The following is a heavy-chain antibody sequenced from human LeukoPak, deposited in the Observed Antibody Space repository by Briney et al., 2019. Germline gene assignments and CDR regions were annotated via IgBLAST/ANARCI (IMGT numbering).Heavy chain of an antibody. J-gene: IGHJ5*02. D-gene: IGHD3-22*01. CDR1: GGSISSSSYY. CDR2: IYYSGST. V-gene: IGHV4-39*07. Sequence: SETLSLTCTVSGGSISSSSYYWGWIRQPPGKGLEWIGSIYYSGSTYYNPSLKSRVTISVDTSKNQFSLKLSSVTAADTAVYYCARSSIDSSGYYDHWGQGTLVTVSS. CDR3: ARSSIDSSGYYDH.